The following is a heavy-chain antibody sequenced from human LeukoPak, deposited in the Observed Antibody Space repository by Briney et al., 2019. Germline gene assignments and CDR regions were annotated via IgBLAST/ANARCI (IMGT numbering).Heavy chain of an antibody. Sequence: SETLSLTCTVSGGSISSYYWSWIRQPAGKGLEWIGRIYTSGSTNYNPSLKSRVTMSVDTSKNQFSLKLSSVTAADMAVYYCARGYYDILTGYSADHAFDIWGQGTMVTVSS. CDR3: ARGYYDILTGYSADHAFDI. CDR2: IYTSGST. J-gene: IGHJ3*02. CDR1: GGSISSYY. V-gene: IGHV4-4*07. D-gene: IGHD3-9*01.